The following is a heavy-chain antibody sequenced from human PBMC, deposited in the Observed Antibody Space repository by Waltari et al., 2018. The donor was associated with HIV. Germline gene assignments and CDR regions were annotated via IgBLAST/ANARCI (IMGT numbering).Heavy chain of an antibody. CDR2: IYYSGST. V-gene: IGHV4-59*01. Sequence: QVQLQESGPGLVKPSETLSLTCTVSGGSISSYYWSWIRQPPGKGLEWIGYIYYSGSTNYNPSLKSRGTISVDTSKNQFSLKLSSVTAADTAVYYCARRGYYYYGMDVWGQGTTVTVSS. CDR3: ARRGYYYYGMDV. D-gene: IGHD3-10*01. J-gene: IGHJ6*02. CDR1: GGSISSYY.